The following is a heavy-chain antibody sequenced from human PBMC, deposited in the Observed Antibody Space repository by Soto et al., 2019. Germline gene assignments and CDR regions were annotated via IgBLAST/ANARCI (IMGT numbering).Heavy chain of an antibody. CDR3: ARWSVGYSYGDNWFDP. D-gene: IGHD5-18*01. V-gene: IGHV4-59*01. CDR2: IYYSGST. J-gene: IGHJ5*02. CDR1: GGSISSYY. Sequence: SETLSLTCTVSGGSISSYYWSWIRQPPGKGLEWIGYIYYSGSTNYNPSLKSRVTISVDTSKNQFSLKLSSVTAADTAVYYCARWSVGYSYGDNWFDPWGQGTLVTVSS.